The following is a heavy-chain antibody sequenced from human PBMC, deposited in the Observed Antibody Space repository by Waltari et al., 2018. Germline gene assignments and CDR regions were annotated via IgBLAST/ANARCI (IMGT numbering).Heavy chain of an antibody. D-gene: IGHD5-18*01. J-gene: IGHJ4*02. Sequence: EVQLVESGGGLVQPGRSLRLSCTASGFTFGDYAMSWVRQAPGKGLEWVGFIRSKAYGGTTEYAASVKGRFTISRDDSKSIAYLQMNSLKTEDTATYYCARASIFRDTGNTFDSWGQGNLVTVSS. CDR2: IRSKAYGGTT. CDR3: ARASIFRDTGNTFDS. V-gene: IGHV3-49*04. CDR1: GFTFGDYA.